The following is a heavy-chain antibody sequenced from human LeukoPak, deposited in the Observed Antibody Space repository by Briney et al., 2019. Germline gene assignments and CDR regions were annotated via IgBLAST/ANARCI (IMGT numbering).Heavy chain of an antibody. CDR2: SYSSRRT. V-gene: IGHV4-61*02. D-gene: IGHD4-17*01. CDR1: GHSMSSDSYF. J-gene: IGHJ6*03. Sequence: PSETLSLTCTVSGHSMSSDSYFWSWIRQPAGKGLEWIGRSYSSRRTYYNPSLKSRVTISLDTSRNQFSLKLSSVTAADTAVYFCATARADYGDYNSFYYMDVWGKGTTVTVSS. CDR3: ATARADYGDYNSFYYMDV.